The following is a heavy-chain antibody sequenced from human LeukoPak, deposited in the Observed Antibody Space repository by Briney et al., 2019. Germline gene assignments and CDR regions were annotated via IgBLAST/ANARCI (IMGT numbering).Heavy chain of an antibody. CDR1: GGSISSGGYY. CDR2: IYYSGST. D-gene: IGHD3-16*01. CDR3: ARVVLSDMYFDY. Sequence: PSETLSLTCTVSGGSISSGGYYWSWIRQHPGKGLEWIGYIYYSGSTNYNPSLKSRVTISVDTSKNQFSLKLSSVTAADTAVYYCARVVLSDMYFDYWGQGTLVTVSS. J-gene: IGHJ4*02. V-gene: IGHV4-61*08.